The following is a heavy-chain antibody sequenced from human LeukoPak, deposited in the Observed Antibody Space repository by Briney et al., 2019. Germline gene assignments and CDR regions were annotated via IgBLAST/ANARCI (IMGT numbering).Heavy chain of an antibody. Sequence: GGSLRLSCAASGFTFSSYAMSWGRQAPGKGLGWGSAISGSGGSTYYADSVKGRFTISRDNSKNTLYLQMNSLRAEDTAVYYCAKDRVLLWFGSNDAFDIWGQGTMVTVSS. CDR2: ISGSGGST. CDR3: AKDRVLLWFGSNDAFDI. D-gene: IGHD3-10*01. CDR1: GFTFSSYA. V-gene: IGHV3-23*01. J-gene: IGHJ3*02.